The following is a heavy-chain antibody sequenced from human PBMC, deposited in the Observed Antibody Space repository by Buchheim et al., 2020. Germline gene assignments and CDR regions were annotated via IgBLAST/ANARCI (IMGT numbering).Heavy chain of an antibody. CDR2: INHSGST. D-gene: IGHD2-15*01. Sequence: QVQLQQWGAGLLKPSETLSLTCAVYGGSFSGYYWSWIRQPPGKGLEWIGEINHSGSTNYNPSLESRVTISVDTSKNQFYLTLSSVTAADTAVFYCARIGCSGGSCYSMDYWGQRTL. V-gene: IGHV4-34*01. CDR3: ARIGCSGGSCYSMDY. J-gene: IGHJ4*02. CDR1: GGSFSGYY.